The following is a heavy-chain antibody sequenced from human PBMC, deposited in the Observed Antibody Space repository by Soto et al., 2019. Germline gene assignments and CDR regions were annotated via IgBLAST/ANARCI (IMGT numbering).Heavy chain of an antibody. D-gene: IGHD5-18*01. CDR3: ARYRLRRGYSYGYDYYYGMDV. CDR2: ISNDGSNY. J-gene: IGHJ6*02. V-gene: IGHV3-30*14. Sequence: GGSLRLSCAASGFTFTSYAMHWVRQAPGKGLEWVAVISNDGSNYYYADSVRGRFTISRDNTKNTLYLQMNSLRAEDTAVYYCARYRLRRGYSYGYDYYYGMDVWGQGTTVTVSS. CDR1: GFTFTSYA.